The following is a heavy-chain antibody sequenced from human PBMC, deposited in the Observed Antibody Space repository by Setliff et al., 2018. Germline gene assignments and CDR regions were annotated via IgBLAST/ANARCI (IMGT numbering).Heavy chain of an antibody. CDR1: GGSLNENY. Sequence: SETLSLTCAVYGGSLNENYWSWVRQPPGKPLEWIGEINPNGHTNDNPSLKSRLTISVDTSKNQFSLKLSSVTAADTAVYYCAKAGGYNFADWGQGTLVTVSS. V-gene: IGHV4-34*01. J-gene: IGHJ4*02. D-gene: IGHD1-1*01. CDR3: AKAGGYNFAD. CDR2: INPNGHT.